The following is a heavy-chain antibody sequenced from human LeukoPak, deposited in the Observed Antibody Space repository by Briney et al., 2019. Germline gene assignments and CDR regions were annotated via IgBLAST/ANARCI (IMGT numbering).Heavy chain of an antibody. Sequence: SETLSLTCTVSGGSISSSDYYWGWIRQPPGMGLEWIGSISYSGPTYYIRSLKSRVTISVDTSKNQFSLELTSVTAADTAVYFCARRPRSGWWIDSWGQGTPVIVSS. CDR3: ARRPRSGWWIDS. D-gene: IGHD6-19*01. CDR2: ISYSGPT. V-gene: IGHV4-39*01. J-gene: IGHJ5*01. CDR1: GGSISSSDYY.